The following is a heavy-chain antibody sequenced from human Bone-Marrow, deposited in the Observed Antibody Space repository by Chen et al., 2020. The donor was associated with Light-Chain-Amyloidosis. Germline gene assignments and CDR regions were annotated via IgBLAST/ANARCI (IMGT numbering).Heavy chain of an antibody. V-gene: IGHV3-30*02. Sequence: QVNLVESGGGVVQPGASLSLSLEVDGSSSSSYSMRWFRKVPGKGLESVAAIRFDGGNRTYVDYVKGRFTISRDDSENTQFLQMTSLRAEDTAVYYCAKDKGRYAAEHCYYMDVWGNGTTVIVSS. CDR3: AKDKGRYAAEHCYYMDV. CDR2: IRFDGGNR. CDR1: GSSSSSYS. D-gene: IGHD5-12*01. J-gene: IGHJ6*03.